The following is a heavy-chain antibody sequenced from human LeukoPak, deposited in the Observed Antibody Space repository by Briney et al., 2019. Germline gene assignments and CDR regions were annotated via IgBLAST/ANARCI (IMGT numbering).Heavy chain of an antibody. V-gene: IGHV3-7*01. J-gene: IGHJ4*02. CDR3: ARDGIEGVTVLDY. D-gene: IGHD1-26*01. CDR1: GFTLSSAW. CDR2: IKEDGSQK. Sequence: GGSLRLSCAASGFTLSSAWMTWVRPAPGKGLEWVANIKEDGSQKYYMESVKGRFTISRDNAKNSLYLQMNSLRAEDTAVYYCARDGIEGVTVLDYWGQGTLVTVSS.